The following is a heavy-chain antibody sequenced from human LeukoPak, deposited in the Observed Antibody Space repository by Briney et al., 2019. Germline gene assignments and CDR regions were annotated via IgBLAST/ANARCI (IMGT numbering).Heavy chain of an antibody. CDR2: IGTAGDT. CDR1: GFTFSSYD. J-gene: IGHJ5*02. D-gene: IGHD3-10*01. V-gene: IGHV3-13*01. Sequence: GGSLRLSRAVSGFTFSSYDMHWVRQAAGKCLEWVSAIGTAGDTYYPGSVKGRFTISRENAKNSLYLQMNSLKAGDTPVYYCARGSPYGSGSYPLDPWGQGTLVTVSS. CDR3: ARGSPYGSGSYPLDP.